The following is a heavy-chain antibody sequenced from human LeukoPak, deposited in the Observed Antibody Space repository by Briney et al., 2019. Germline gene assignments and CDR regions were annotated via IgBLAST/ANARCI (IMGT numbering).Heavy chain of an antibody. CDR2: IYHIGST. V-gene: IGHV4-38-2*02. CDR1: GYSISSGYY. D-gene: IGHD3-3*01. Sequence: SETLSLTCTVSGYSISSGYYWGGIRPPPGKGREGIGSIYHIGSTYYNPSLKSRVTISVDTSKNQFSLKMSSVTAADTAVYYCARVEYDFWSGWGYYYYYYMDVWGKGTTVTVSS. CDR3: ARVEYDFWSGWGYYYYYYMDV. J-gene: IGHJ6*03.